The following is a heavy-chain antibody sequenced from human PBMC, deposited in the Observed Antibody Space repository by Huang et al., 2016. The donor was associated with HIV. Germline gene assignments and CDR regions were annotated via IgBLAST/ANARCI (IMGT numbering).Heavy chain of an antibody. CDR2: IREDGGER. CDR1: GFKFDFYW. J-gene: IGHJ4*02. D-gene: IGHD5-12*01. V-gene: IGHV3-7*01. CDR3: ARGGSGYDY. Sequence: EVQLVQSGGGLVQPGKSLTLSCAGSGFKFDFYWISWVRQAPGKGLEWVTNIREDGGERNYVGPVKGRFTISRDNAKNSVYLQSSGLYSLRVDDTAVYFCARGGSGYDYWGQGSLVTVSS.